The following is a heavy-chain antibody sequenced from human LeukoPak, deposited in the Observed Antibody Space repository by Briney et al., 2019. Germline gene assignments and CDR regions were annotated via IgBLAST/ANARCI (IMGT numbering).Heavy chain of an antibody. J-gene: IGHJ6*04. D-gene: IGHD6-19*01. V-gene: IGHV1-18*01. CDR3: ARNSSDWYGYMDV. CDR1: GYTFNSYG. Sequence: ASVKVSCKASGYTFNSYGISWVRQAPGQGLEWMGWISTYNGYANYAQRLQGRVTMTTETSTSTAYMELRSLRSDDTAAYYCARNSSDWYGYMDVWGKGTTVTVFS. CDR2: ISTYNGYA.